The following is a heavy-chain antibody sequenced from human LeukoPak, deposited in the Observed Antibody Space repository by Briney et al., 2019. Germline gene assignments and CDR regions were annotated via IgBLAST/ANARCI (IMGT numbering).Heavy chain of an antibody. J-gene: IGHJ4*02. CDR3: ARVGISSPRGDY. CDR1: GYTFTSNS. CDR2: ISAYNGNT. Sequence: RASVKVSCKAFGYTFTSNSISWVRQAPGQGLEWMGWISAYNGNTNYAQKLQGRVTMTTDTSTSTAYMELRSLRSDDTAVYYCARVGISSPRGDYWGQGTLVTVSS. V-gene: IGHV1-18*01. D-gene: IGHD6-6*01.